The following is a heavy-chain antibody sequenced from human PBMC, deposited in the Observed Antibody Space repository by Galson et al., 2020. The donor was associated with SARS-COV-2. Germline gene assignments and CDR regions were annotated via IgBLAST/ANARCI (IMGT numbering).Heavy chain of an antibody. CDR1: GFTYSSYA. V-gene: IGHV3-23*01. CDR3: AKRHRDSSGFDY. Sequence: GGSLRLPCAASGFTYSSYAMNWLRQAPGKGLEWVSGISGSGSATYYAGSVKGRFTISRDNSQNTLSLQMNGLRAEDTAIYYCAKRHRDSSGFDYWGQGARVTVSS. D-gene: IGHD3-22*01. J-gene: IGHJ4*02. CDR2: ISGSGSAT.